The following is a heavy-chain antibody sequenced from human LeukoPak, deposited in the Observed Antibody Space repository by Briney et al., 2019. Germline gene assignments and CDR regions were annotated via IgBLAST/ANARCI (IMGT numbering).Heavy chain of an antibody. CDR2: ITGSSSTI. D-gene: IGHD6-19*01. CDR1: GFSFSTYS. Sequence: GGSLRLSCAASGFSFSTYSMNWVRQAPGKGLEWVSYITGSSSTIYYADSVKGRFTISRDNAKNSLYLQMNSLRAEDTAVYYCARGKAVAGTFSWFDPWGQGTLVTVSS. CDR3: ARGKAVAGTFSWFDP. V-gene: IGHV3-48*01. J-gene: IGHJ5*02.